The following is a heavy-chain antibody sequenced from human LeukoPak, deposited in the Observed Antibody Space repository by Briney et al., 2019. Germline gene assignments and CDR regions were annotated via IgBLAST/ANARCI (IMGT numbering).Heavy chain of an antibody. V-gene: IGHV3-23*01. Sequence: GGTLRLSCAASGFTFRSYGMTWVRQAPGKGLEWVSAISGSGDSTYYADSVKGRFTISRDNSRNTRYLQMNSLRAGDTAVYYCAKSFRSTSLDYWGQGTLVTVSS. D-gene: IGHD2-2*01. CDR3: AKSFRSTSLDY. J-gene: IGHJ4*02. CDR2: ISGSGDST. CDR1: GFTFRSYG.